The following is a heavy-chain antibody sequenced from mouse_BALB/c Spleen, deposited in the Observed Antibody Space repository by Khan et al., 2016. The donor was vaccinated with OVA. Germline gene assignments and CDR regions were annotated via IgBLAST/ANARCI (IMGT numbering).Heavy chain of an antibody. D-gene: IGHD3-2*02. V-gene: IGHV3-2*02. J-gene: IGHJ2*01. Sequence: VQLKQSGPGLVKPSQSLSLTCTVTGYSITSDYAWNWIRQFPGNKLEWMGYISYSGNNKYNPSLKSRISITRDTSKNQFFLQLNFVTIEDTATYYCARIQGGDFDYGGQGTTLTVSS. CDR2: ISYSGNN. CDR3: ARIQGGDFDY. CDR1: GYSITSDYA.